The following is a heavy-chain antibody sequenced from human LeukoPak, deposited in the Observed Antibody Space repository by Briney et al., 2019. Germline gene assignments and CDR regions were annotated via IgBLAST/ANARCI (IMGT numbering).Heavy chain of an antibody. CDR2: ISGSGDNT. CDR1: GFTFSSYA. D-gene: IGHD3-3*01. Sequence: PGGSLRLSCAASGFTFSSYAMSWVRQAPGKGLEWVSGISGSGDNTYYADSVKGRFTISRDNSKNTLYVQVNSLGTEDTAAYYCAKDSEYYDFWSGLIDYWGQGTLVTVSS. CDR3: AKDSEYYDFWSGLIDY. V-gene: IGHV3-23*01. J-gene: IGHJ4*02.